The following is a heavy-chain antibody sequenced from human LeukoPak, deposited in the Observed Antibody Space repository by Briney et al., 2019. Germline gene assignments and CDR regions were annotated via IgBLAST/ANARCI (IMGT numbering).Heavy chain of an antibody. J-gene: IGHJ5*02. CDR1: GYTFSANG. CDR2: ISYDGSDE. Sequence: GGSLRLSCVASGYTFSANGMHWVRQAPGKGLEWVGMISYDGSDEYYADSVKGRFTISRDDSENTLYLQMNSLRAEDTAVYYCAKDRGIAVALDPWGQGTLVTVSS. V-gene: IGHV3-33*06. D-gene: IGHD6-19*01. CDR3: AKDRGIAVALDP.